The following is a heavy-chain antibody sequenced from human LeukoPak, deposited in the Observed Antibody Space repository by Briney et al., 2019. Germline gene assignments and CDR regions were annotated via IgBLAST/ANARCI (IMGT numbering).Heavy chain of an antibody. V-gene: IGHV4-34*01. J-gene: IGHJ4*02. CDR2: NNHSGST. CDR1: GGSFSGYY. CDR3: ARGSNGVLEWLSFDY. Sequence: PSETLSLTCAVYGGSFSGYYWSWIRQPPGKGLEWIGENNHSGSTNYNPSLKSRVTISVDTSKNQFSLKLSSVTAADTAVYYCARGSNGVLEWLSFDYWGQGTLVTVSS. D-gene: IGHD3-3*01.